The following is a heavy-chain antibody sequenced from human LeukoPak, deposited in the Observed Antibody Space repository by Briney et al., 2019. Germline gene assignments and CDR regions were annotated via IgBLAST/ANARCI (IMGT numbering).Heavy chain of an antibody. V-gene: IGHV4-30-4*01. CDR3: ARGPHGGYGNNWFDP. Sequence: PSQTLSLTCTVSGGSISSGDYYWSWIRQPPGKGLEWIGYIYYSGSTYYNPSLKSRVTISVDTSKNQFSLKLSSVTAADTAVYYCARGPHGGYGNNWFDPWGQGTLVTVSS. CDR1: GGSISSGDYY. CDR2: IYYSGST. J-gene: IGHJ5*02. D-gene: IGHD5-12*01.